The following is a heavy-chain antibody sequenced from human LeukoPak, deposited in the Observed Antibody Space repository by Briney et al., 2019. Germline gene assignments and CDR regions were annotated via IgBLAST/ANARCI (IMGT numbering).Heavy chain of an antibody. J-gene: IGHJ4*02. CDR3: AKKSYYDSSGHYYRYFDY. CDR1: GFTFSSYA. V-gene: IGHV3-23*01. Sequence: PGGSLRLSCAASGFTFSSYAMSWVRQAPGKGLEWVSAISGSGGSTYYADSVKGRFTISRDNSENTLYLQMNSLRAEDTAVYYCAKKSYYDSSGHYYRYFDYWGQGTLVTVSS. CDR2: ISGSGGST. D-gene: IGHD3-22*01.